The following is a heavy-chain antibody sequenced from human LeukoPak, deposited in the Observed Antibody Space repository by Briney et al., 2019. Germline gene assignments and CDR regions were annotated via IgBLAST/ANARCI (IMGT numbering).Heavy chain of an antibody. CDR3: ARDRVHGYGMDV. CDR2: ISSSSSYI. D-gene: IGHD1-1*01. CDR1: GFTFSSYS. V-gene: IGHV3-21*01. J-gene: IGHJ6*02. Sequence: GGSLRLSCAASGFTFSSYSMNWVRQAPGKGLEWVSSISSSSSYIYYADSVKGRFTISRDNAKNSLYLQMNSLRAEDTAVCYCARDRVHGYGMDVWGQGTTVTVSS.